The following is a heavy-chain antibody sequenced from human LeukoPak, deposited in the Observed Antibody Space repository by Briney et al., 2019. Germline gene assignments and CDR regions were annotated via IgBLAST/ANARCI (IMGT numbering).Heavy chain of an antibody. D-gene: IGHD2-2*01. Sequence: ASVKVSCKASGGTFSSYAISWVRQATGQGLEWMGWMNPNSGNTGYAQKFQGRVTITRNTSISTAYMELSSLRSEDTAVYYCARGGVPAAIHYYYYYMDVWGKGTTVTVSS. CDR2: MNPNSGNT. CDR1: GGTFSSYA. V-gene: IGHV1-8*03. CDR3: ARGGVPAAIHYYYYYMDV. J-gene: IGHJ6*03.